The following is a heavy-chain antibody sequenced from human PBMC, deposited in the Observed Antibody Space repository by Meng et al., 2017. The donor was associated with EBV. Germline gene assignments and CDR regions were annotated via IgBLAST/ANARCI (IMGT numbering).Heavy chain of an antibody. V-gene: IGHV4-61*01. J-gene: IGHJ5*02. CDR3: ARGDYTNYPRWFDP. CDR1: GGSVNNESYY. Sequence: QVQLQESGPGLVKPSGXLSLTCTVSGGSVNNESYYWGWIRQPPGKGLEYIGYIYYTGSTNYNSSLKSRVTISLDKSKNQFSLKLTSLTAADTAIYYCARGDYTNYPRWFDPWGQGTLVTAPQ. D-gene: IGHD4-11*01. CDR2: IYYTGST.